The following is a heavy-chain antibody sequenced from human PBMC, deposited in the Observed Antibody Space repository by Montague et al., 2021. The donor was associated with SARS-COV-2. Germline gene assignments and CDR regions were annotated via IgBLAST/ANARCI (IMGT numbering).Heavy chain of an antibody. D-gene: IGHD2-8*02. Sequence: SETLSLTCTVSGGSISRYYWSWIRQPPGKGLGWIGYISYSGSTNHNPSLKSRVTISVDTSKNQFSLTLSSLAAADTAMYYCARDSRLGGVVGYEGTFDGWGQGTVVTVSS. CDR1: GGSISRYY. CDR3: ARDSRLGGVVGYEGTFDG. CDR2: ISYSGST. J-gene: IGHJ4*02. V-gene: IGHV4-59*01.